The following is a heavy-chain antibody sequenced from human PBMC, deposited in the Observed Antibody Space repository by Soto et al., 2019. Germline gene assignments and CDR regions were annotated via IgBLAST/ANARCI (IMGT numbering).Heavy chain of an antibody. CDR1: GFTVSSNY. CDR2: IYSGGST. Sequence: GGSLRLSCAASGFTVSSNYMSWVRQAPGKGLEWVSVIYSGGSTYYADSVKGRFTISRDNSKNTLYLQMNSLRAEDTAVYYCARDDAYSSSPRGAFDIWGQGTMVTVSS. J-gene: IGHJ3*02. V-gene: IGHV3-53*01. CDR3: ARDDAYSSSPRGAFDI. D-gene: IGHD6-6*01.